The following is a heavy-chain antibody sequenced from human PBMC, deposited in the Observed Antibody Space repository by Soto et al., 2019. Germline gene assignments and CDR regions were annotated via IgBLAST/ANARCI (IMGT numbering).Heavy chain of an antibody. D-gene: IGHD3-10*01. CDR3: AKGRLSSTAVDAFDI. J-gene: IGHJ3*02. CDR1: GFSFDDYA. Sequence: EVQLVESGGGLVQPGRSLRLSCAASGFSFDDYAMHWVRQAPGKGLEWVSGISWNSGSIGYADSVKGRFTISRDNAKNSLYLQMNSLRAEDTALYYCAKGRLSSTAVDAFDIWGQGTMVTVSS. V-gene: IGHV3-9*01. CDR2: ISWNSGSI.